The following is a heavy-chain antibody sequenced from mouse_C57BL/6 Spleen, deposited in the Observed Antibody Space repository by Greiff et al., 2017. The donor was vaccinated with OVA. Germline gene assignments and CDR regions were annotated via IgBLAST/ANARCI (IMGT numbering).Heavy chain of an antibody. CDR3: ARDEGLWFAY. CDR2: ISYDGSN. CDR1: GYSITSGYY. Sequence: DVKLQESGPGLVKPSQSLSLTCSVTGYSITSGYYWNWIRQFPGNKLEWMGYISYDGSNNYNPSLKNRISITRDTSKNQFFLKLNSVTTEDTATYYCARDEGLWFAYWGQGTLVTVSA. V-gene: IGHV3-6*01. D-gene: IGHD3-3*01. J-gene: IGHJ3*01.